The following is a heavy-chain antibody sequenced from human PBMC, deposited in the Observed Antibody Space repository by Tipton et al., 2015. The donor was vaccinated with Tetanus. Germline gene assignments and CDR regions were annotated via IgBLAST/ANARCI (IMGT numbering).Heavy chain of an antibody. Sequence: TLSLTCTVSGGSISSSSYYWGWIRQPPGKGLEWIGSIYYSGSTYYNPSLKSRVTISVDTSKNQFSLKLSSVTAADTAVYYCVRRKYSSGSYDYFDFWGQGILVTVSS. V-gene: IGHV4-39*01. CDR2: IYYSGST. D-gene: IGHD6-19*01. J-gene: IGHJ4*02. CDR1: GGSISSSSYY. CDR3: VRRKYSSGSYDYFDF.